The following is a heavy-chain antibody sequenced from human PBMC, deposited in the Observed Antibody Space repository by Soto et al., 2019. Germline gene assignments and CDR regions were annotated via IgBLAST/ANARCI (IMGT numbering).Heavy chain of an antibody. Sequence: QVQLQQWGAGLLKPSETLSLTCAVYGGSFSGYYWSWIRQPPGKGLEWIGEINHSGSTNYNPSLKGRVTISVDTSKNQFSLKLSSVTAADTAVYYCARGRFRITMVRGVAIGPEYFQHWGQGTLVTVSS. J-gene: IGHJ1*01. CDR3: ARGRFRITMVRGVAIGPEYFQH. V-gene: IGHV4-34*01. CDR2: INHSGST. D-gene: IGHD3-10*01. CDR1: GGSFSGYY.